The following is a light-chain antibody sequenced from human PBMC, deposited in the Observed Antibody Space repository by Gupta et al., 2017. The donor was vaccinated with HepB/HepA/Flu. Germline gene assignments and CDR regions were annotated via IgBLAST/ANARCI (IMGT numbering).Light chain of an antibody. CDR2: VNS. V-gene: IGLV1-40*01. CDR1: SSNIGAGYD. J-gene: IGLJ3*02. Sequence: QSVLTQPPSVSGAPGQRVTISCTGSSSNIGAGYDVPWYQQLPATAPKLLIYVNSNRPSGVPDRFSGSKSGTSASLAITGLQAEDEADYYCQSYDSSLSGSRVFGGGTKLTVL. CDR3: QSYDSSLSGSRV.